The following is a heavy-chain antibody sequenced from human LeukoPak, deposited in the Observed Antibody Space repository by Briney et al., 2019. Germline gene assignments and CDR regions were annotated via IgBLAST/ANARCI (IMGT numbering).Heavy chain of an antibody. CDR3: ARDPERLRDVDFDY. D-gene: IGHD5-24*01. J-gene: IGHJ4*02. V-gene: IGHV3-21*01. Sequence: GGSLRLSCAASGFTFSSYSMNWVRQAPGKGLEWVSSISSSSSCIYYADSVKGRFTISRDNAKNSLYLQMNSLRAEDTAVYYCARDPERLRDVDFDYWGQGTLVTVSS. CDR2: ISSSSSCI. CDR1: GFTFSSYS.